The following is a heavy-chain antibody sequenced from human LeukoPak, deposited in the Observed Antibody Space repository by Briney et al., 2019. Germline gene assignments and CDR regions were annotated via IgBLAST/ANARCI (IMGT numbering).Heavy chain of an antibody. CDR3: ARDVGATPGYFDY. V-gene: IGHV4-59*01. Sequence: SETLSLTCTVFGGSISSYYWNWIRQPPGKGMEWIGYIYYSGSTNYNPSLKSRVTISADTSKNQFSLKLSSLTAADTAVYYCARDVGATPGYFDYWGQGTLVTVSS. CDR1: GGSISSYY. CDR2: IYYSGST. D-gene: IGHD1-26*01. J-gene: IGHJ4*02.